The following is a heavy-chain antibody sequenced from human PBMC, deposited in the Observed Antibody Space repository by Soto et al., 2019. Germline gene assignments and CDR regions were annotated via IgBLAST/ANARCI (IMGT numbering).Heavy chain of an antibody. CDR2: ISSQGAST. V-gene: IGHV3-64D*06. J-gene: IGHJ1*01. Sequence: GGSLRLSCSASGFAFSSYAMHWVRQTPGKGLEYVSAISSQGASTYYADSVKGRFTISRDDSMNTVYLQMTSLRPDDTAVYYCVNMMIARGGFDIWGQGTLVTVSS. CDR3: VNMMIARGGFDI. CDR1: GFAFSSYA. D-gene: IGHD2-21*01.